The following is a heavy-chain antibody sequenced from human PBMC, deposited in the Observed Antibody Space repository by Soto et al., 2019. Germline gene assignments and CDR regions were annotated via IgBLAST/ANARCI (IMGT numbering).Heavy chain of an antibody. V-gene: IGHV1-2*02. CDR3: ARDRVSLFAHSSGWADDAFDI. D-gene: IGHD6-19*01. J-gene: IGHJ3*02. Sequence: ASVKVSCKASGYTFTGYYMHWVRQAPGQGLEWMGWINPNSGGTNYAQKFQGSVTMTRDTSISTAYMELSRLKSDDTAVYYCARDRVSLFAHSSGWADDAFDIWGQGTTVTVSS. CDR2: INPNSGGT. CDR1: GYTFTGYY.